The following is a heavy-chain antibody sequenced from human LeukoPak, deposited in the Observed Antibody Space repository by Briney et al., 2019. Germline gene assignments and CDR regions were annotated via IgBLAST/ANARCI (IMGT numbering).Heavy chain of an antibody. CDR2: ISWNGGSI. Sequence: GGSLRLSCAASGFTFDDYAMPWVRQAPGKGLEWVSGISWNGGSIGYADSVKGRFTISRDNAKNSLYLQMNSLRAEDTALYYCAKEYDFDYSKPWYYGMDVWGQGTTVTVSS. CDR3: AKEYDFDYSKPWYYGMDV. J-gene: IGHJ6*02. CDR1: GFTFDDYA. D-gene: IGHD4-11*01. V-gene: IGHV3-9*01.